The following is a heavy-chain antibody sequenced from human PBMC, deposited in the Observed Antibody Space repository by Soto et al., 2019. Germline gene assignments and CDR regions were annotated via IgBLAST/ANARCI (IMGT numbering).Heavy chain of an antibody. CDR1: GYTFTHYY. CDR2: INPNGGST. V-gene: IGHV1-46*01. J-gene: IGHJ4*02. Sequence: QVQLVQSGAEVKKPGASVKVSCKASGYTFTHYYIHWVRQAPGQGLEWMGIINPNGGSTTYAQKFRAGFTMTRDTSTSTVYMELSSLGSEDSAVYYWATSVNSAMAFDYWGQGTLVTVSS. D-gene: IGHD5-18*01. CDR3: ATSVNSAMAFDY.